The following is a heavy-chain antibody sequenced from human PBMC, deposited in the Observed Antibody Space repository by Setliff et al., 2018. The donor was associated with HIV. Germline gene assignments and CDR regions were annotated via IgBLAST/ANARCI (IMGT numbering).Heavy chain of an antibody. V-gene: IGHV4-39*01. CDR2: IYYSGST. J-gene: IGHJ4*02. D-gene: IGHD3-22*01. CDR3: ASLPPLYDSSGYYFDY. Sequence: SETLSLTCTVSSGSVSRSDYYWGWIRQTPGKGLEWIGSIYYSGSTYYNPSLNSRVTISVDASKNQFSLKLSSVTAADTAVYYCASLPPLYDSSGYYFDYWGQGTLVTVSS. CDR1: SGSVSRSDYY.